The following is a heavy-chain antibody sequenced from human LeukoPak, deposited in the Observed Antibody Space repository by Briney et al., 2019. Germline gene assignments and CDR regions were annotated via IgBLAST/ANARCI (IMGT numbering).Heavy chain of an antibody. V-gene: IGHV1-69*05. CDR1: GGTFSSYA. CDR3: ARVYSSGWYLGNWFDP. J-gene: IGHJ5*02. D-gene: IGHD6-19*01. CDR2: IIPIFGTA. Sequence: SVKVSCKASGGTFSSYAISWVRQAPGQGLEWMGRIIPIFGTANYAQKFQGRVTITTDESTSTAYMELSSLRSEDTAVYYCARVYSSGWYLGNWFDPWGQGTLVTVSS.